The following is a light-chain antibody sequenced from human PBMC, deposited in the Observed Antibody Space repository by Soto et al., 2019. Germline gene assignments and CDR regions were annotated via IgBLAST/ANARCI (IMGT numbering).Light chain of an antibody. CDR3: QQSYTTPWT. CDR1: QSITSY. Sequence: DLPMTQSPSSLSASVGDRVTITCRASQSITSYLNWYQQKPGKAPQLLIYAASSLQSGVPSRFSGSGSATDFTLTISSLQPEDFATYFCQQSYTTPWTFGQGTKVEVK. CDR2: AAS. V-gene: IGKV1-39*01. J-gene: IGKJ1*01.